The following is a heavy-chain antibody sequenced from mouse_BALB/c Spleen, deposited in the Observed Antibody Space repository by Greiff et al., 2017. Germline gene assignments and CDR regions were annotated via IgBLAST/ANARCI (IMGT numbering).Heavy chain of an antibody. J-gene: IGHJ4*01. CDR2: ISYSGST. Sequence: EVKLVESGPSLVQPSQTLSLTCSVTGDSITSGYWNWIRKFPGNKLEYMGYISYSGSTYYNPSLKSRISITRDTSKNQYYLQLNSVTTEDTATYYCARWGYGSSYAMDYWGQGTSVTVSS. D-gene: IGHD1-1*01. V-gene: IGHV3-8*02. CDR3: ARWGYGSSYAMDY. CDR1: GDSITSGY.